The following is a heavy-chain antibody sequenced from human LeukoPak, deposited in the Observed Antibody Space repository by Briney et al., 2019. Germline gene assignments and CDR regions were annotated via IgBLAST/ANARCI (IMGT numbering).Heavy chain of an antibody. CDR1: GYTFTGYY. V-gene: IGHV1-2*02. Sequence: ASVTVSCKASGYTFTGYYRHGVRQAPGQGLEWMGWINPNSGGTNYAQKFQGRVTMTRDTSISTAYMELSRLRSDDTAVYYCAKGGYSYGVTPGYWGQGTLVTVSS. J-gene: IGHJ4*02. D-gene: IGHD5-18*01. CDR2: INPNSGGT. CDR3: AKGGYSYGVTPGY.